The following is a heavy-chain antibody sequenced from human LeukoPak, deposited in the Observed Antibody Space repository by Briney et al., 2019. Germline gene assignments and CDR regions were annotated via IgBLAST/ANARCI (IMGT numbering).Heavy chain of an antibody. V-gene: IGHV3-23*01. Sequence: GGSLRLSCAASGFTFSSSAMSWVRQAPGKGLEWVSNISGSGSGGSTYYADSVKGRFTISRDNAKNSLYLQMNSLRAEDTAVYYCARDPGYSSSWDYYFDYWGQGTLVTVSS. CDR1: GFTFSSSA. D-gene: IGHD6-13*01. J-gene: IGHJ4*02. CDR3: ARDPGYSSSWDYYFDY. CDR2: ISGSGSGGST.